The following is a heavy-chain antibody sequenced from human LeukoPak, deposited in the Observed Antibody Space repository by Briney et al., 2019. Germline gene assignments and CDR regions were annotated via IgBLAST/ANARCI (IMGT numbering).Heavy chain of an antibody. Sequence: SETLSLTCAVYGGSFSGYYWSWIRQPPGKGLEWIGEINHSGSTNYNPSLKSRVTISVDTSKNQFSLKLSSVTAADTAVYYCARTTVVVPAVLYYYYYMDVWGKGTTVTISS. CDR1: GGSFSGYY. CDR3: ARTTVVVPAVLYYYYYMDV. J-gene: IGHJ6*03. D-gene: IGHD2-2*01. V-gene: IGHV4-34*01. CDR2: INHSGST.